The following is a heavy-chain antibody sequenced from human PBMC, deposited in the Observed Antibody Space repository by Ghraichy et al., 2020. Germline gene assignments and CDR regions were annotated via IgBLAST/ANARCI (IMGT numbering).Heavy chain of an antibody. V-gene: IGHV3-30-3*01. D-gene: IGHD1-14*01. CDR3: ASEALLPHGSPYNAFDM. CDR2: IFYDGDNK. J-gene: IGHJ3*02. Sequence: GGSLRLSCAASGFTFNSYTMHWVRQAPGKGLEWVAVIFYDGDNKYYADSVKGRLTISRDNSENTLYLQMNSLRPEDTALYYCASEALLPHGSPYNAFDMWGRGTMVTVSS. CDR1: GFTFNSYT.